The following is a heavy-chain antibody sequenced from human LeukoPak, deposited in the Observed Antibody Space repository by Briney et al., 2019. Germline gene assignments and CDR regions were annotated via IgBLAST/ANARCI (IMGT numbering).Heavy chain of an antibody. CDR3: ARAHPRINDY. Sequence: GGSLRLSCAASGFTFASYAMHWVRQPPGKGLEWVTLLAYDGTNKQYADSVKGRFTISRDNAKNSLYLQMNSLRAEDTAVYYCARAHPRINDYWGQGTLVTVSS. CDR1: GFTFASYA. V-gene: IGHV3-30*04. J-gene: IGHJ4*02. CDR2: LAYDGTNK.